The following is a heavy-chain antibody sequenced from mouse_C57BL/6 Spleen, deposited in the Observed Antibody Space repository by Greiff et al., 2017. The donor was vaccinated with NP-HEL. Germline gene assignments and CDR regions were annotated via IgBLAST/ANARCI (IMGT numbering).Heavy chain of an antibody. Sequence: EVKLVESGPELVKPGASVKISCKASGYSFTDYNMNWVKQSNGKSLEWIGVINPNYGTTSYNQKFKGKATLTVDQSSSTAYMQLNSLTSEDSAVYYCARIYGSSYNYAMDYWGQGTSVTVSS. CDR1: GYSFTDYN. CDR2: INPNYGTT. D-gene: IGHD1-1*01. J-gene: IGHJ4*01. V-gene: IGHV1-39*01. CDR3: ARIYGSSYNYAMDY.